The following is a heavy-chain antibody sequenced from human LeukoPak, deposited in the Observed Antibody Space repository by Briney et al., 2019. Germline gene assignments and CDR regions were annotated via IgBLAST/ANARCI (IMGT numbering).Heavy chain of an antibody. CDR2: ISSSGSTI. CDR3: AKDRAYSSSMAFDI. Sequence: GGSLRLSCAASGFTFSSYEMNWVRQAPGKGLEWVSYISSSGSTIYYADSVKGRFTISRDNAKNSLYLQMNSLRAEDMALYYCAKDRAYSSSMAFDIWGQGTMVTVSS. J-gene: IGHJ3*02. V-gene: IGHV3-48*03. CDR1: GFTFSSYE. D-gene: IGHD6-13*01.